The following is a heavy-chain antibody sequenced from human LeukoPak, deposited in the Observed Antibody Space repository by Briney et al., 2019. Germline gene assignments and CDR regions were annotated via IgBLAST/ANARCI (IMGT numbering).Heavy chain of an antibody. J-gene: IGHJ6*02. D-gene: IGHD6-19*01. CDR2: ISSSGSTI. CDR3: AKDNEDSSGWTPVRAGYYGMDV. CDR1: GFTFSDYY. V-gene: IGHV3-11*01. Sequence: PGGSLRLSCAASGFTFSDYYMSWIRQAPGKGLEWVSYISSSGSTIYYADSVKGRFTISRDNAKNSLYLQMNSLRAEDTALYYCAKDNEDSSGWTPVRAGYYGMDVWGQGTTVTVSS.